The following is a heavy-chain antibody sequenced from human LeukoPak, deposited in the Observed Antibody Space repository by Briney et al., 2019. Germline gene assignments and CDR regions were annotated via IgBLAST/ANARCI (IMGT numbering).Heavy chain of an antibody. CDR1: GFTFSSYW. CDR2: INSDGSST. Sequence: GGSLRLSCAASGFTFSSYWMHWVRQAPGKGLVWVSRINSDGSSTSYADSVKGRFTISRDNAKNTLYLQMNSLRAEDTAVYYCVADSSVNGMDVWGQGTTVTVSS. D-gene: IGHD6-19*01. CDR3: VADSSVNGMDV. V-gene: IGHV3-74*01. J-gene: IGHJ6*02.